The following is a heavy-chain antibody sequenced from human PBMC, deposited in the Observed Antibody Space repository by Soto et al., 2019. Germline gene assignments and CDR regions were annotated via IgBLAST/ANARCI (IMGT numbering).Heavy chain of an antibody. V-gene: IGHV3-33*01. Sequence: QVQLVESGGGVVQPGRSLRLSCAASGFTFSSYGMHWVRQAPGKGLEWVAVIWYDGSNKYYADSVKGRFTISRDNPKNTRYLKMNSLRGEDTAVYYCASEYCSGGSCHYYGMDVWDQGTTVTVSS. J-gene: IGHJ6*02. CDR3: ASEYCSGGSCHYYGMDV. CDR2: IWYDGSNK. CDR1: GFTFSSYG. D-gene: IGHD2-15*01.